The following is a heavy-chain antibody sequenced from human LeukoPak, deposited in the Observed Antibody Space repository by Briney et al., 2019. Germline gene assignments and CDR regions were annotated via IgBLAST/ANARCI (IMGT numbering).Heavy chain of an antibody. D-gene: IGHD4-11*01. CDR2: ISAYNGNT. CDR1: GYTFTSYG. V-gene: IGHV1-18*01. CDR3: ARAQMTTVTTFALVSYYYYYMDV. Sequence: ASVKVSCKASGYTFTSYGISWVRQAPGQGLEWMGWISAYNGNTNYAQKLQGRVTMTTDTSTSTAYIELRSLRSEDTAVYYCARAQMTTVTTFALVSYYYYYMDVWGKGTTVTVSS. J-gene: IGHJ6*03.